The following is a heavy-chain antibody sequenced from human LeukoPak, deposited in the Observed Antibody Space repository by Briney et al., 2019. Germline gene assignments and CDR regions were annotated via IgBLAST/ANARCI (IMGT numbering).Heavy chain of an antibody. J-gene: IGHJ4*02. V-gene: IGHV1-2*02. D-gene: IGHD2-2*01. CDR3: ARDAMSDY. Sequence: ASVKVSCKASGYTFVDHYIHWVRQAPGQGPEWMGWINPRSGGTEYAQKFQGRVTMTRDTSINTAYMELTRLTSDDTAVYYCARDAMSDYWGQGTLVTFSS. CDR1: GYTFVDHY. CDR2: INPRSGGT.